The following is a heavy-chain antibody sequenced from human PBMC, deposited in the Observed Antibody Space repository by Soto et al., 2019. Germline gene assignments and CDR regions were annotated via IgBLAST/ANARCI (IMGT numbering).Heavy chain of an antibody. Sequence: EVQLVESGGGLVQPGGSLRLSCAASGFTFSSYAMHWVRQAPGKGLEYVSAISSNGGSTYYANSVKGRFTISRDNSKNTLYLQMGSLRAEEMAVYYCARDGITIFGPHYYYYYYMDVWGKGTTVTVSS. V-gene: IGHV3-64*01. CDR1: GFTFSSYA. D-gene: IGHD3-3*01. CDR2: ISSNGGST. J-gene: IGHJ6*03. CDR3: ARDGITIFGPHYYYYYYMDV.